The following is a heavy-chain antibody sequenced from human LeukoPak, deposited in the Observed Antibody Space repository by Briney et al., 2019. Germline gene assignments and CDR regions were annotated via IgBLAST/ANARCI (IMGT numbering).Heavy chain of an antibody. V-gene: IGHV1-18*01. CDR1: GYIFSNFA. J-gene: IGHJ4*02. D-gene: IGHD1-1*01. CDR2: ISPYNGNT. CDR3: ARRKGSDVPGNDY. Sequence: ASVKVSCTASGYIFSNFAITWVRQAPGQGLEWVGWISPYNGNTNYSPNLQDRVTLTTETSTSTAYMELRSLRSDDTAVYYCARRKGSDVPGNDYWGQGTLVTVSS.